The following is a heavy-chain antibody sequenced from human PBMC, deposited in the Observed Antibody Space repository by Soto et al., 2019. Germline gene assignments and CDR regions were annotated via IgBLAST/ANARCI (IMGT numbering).Heavy chain of an antibody. V-gene: IGHV1-2*02. J-gene: IGHJ3*02. CDR3: ARGGGVGVAGSAAFDM. CDR1: GYPVTAYY. D-gene: IGHD3-3*01. Sequence: QLHLVQSGAVVKKPGASVTVSCSASGYPVTAYYMHWVRQAPGRGLGWMGGINPATGAAKYTQTFRGRVPMPRDTSTSTVFMDLSGLTSEDTAVFYCARGGGVGVAGSAAFDMWGQGTLVTVSS. CDR2: INPATGAA.